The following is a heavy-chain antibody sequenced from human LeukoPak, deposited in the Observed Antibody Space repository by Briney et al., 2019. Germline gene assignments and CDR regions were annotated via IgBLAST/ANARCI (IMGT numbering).Heavy chain of an antibody. CDR3: ARDLDSSGSFDY. Sequence: GASVKVSCKASGYTFTSYGISWVRQAPGQGLEWMGWISAYNGNTNYAQKLQGRVTMTTDTSTTTAYMELRDLRSEDTAVDYFARDLDSSGSFDYWGQGNPVTVSS. V-gene: IGHV1-18*01. CDR2: ISAYNGNT. J-gene: IGHJ4*02. D-gene: IGHD3-22*01. CDR1: GYTFTSYG.